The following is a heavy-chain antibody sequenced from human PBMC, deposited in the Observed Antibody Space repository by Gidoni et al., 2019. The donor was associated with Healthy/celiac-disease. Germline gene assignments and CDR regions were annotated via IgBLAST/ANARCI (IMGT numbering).Heavy chain of an antibody. CDR2: ISGSGGST. CDR1: GFTFRSYA. Sequence: EVQLLESGGGLVQPGGSLRLSCAASGFTFRSYAMSWVRRAPGKGLEWVSAISGSGGSTYYAGSVKDRFTISRDNSKNTVDLQMNSLRAEDTAVYYCAKDRGGLGYCSSTSCYAGNYWGQGTLVTVSS. CDR3: AKDRGGLGYCSSTSCYAGNY. J-gene: IGHJ4*02. V-gene: IGHV3-23*01. D-gene: IGHD2-2*01.